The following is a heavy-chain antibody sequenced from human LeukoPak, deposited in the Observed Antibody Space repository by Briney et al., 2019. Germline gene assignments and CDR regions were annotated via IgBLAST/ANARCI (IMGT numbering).Heavy chain of an antibody. CDR3: TTLASGKYGIDV. J-gene: IGHJ6*02. CDR2: IKSKTDGGTI. CDR1: GFTFSSYG. D-gene: IGHD1-26*01. Sequence: GGSLRLSCAASGFTFSSYGMHWVRQAPGEGLEWVGRIKSKTDGGTIDYAAPVKGRFTISRDDSKNTLYLQMNSLKTEDTAVYYCTTLASGKYGIDVWGQGTTVTVSS. V-gene: IGHV3-15*01.